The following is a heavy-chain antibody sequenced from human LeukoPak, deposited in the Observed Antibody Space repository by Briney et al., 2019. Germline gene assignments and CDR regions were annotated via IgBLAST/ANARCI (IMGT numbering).Heavy chain of an antibody. V-gene: IGHV7-4-1*02. D-gene: IGHD2-15*01. CDR2: INTNTGNP. CDR3: ARKYCSGGSCYSDYYYYGMDV. J-gene: IGHJ6*02. Sequence: GASVKVSCKASGYTFTSYAMNWVRQAPGQGLEWMGWINTNTGNPTYAQGFTGRFVFSLDTSVSTAYLQISSLKAEDTAVYYCARKYCSGGSCYSDYYYYGMDVWGQGTTVTVSS. CDR1: GYTFTSYA.